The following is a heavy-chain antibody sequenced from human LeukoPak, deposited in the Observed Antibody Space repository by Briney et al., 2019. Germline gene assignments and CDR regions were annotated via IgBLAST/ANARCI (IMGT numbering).Heavy chain of an antibody. Sequence: SGGSLRLSCEASGFTFTTYWIHWVRQGPGKGLVWVSRIKYDGSTSNYADSVKGRFTISRDNSKNTLYLQMNNLRVDDTAVYYCAKKGQADDGGKPDWGQGTLVTVSS. J-gene: IGHJ4*02. V-gene: IGHV3-74*01. CDR1: GFTFTTYW. CDR2: IKYDGSTS. CDR3: AKKGQADDGGKPD.